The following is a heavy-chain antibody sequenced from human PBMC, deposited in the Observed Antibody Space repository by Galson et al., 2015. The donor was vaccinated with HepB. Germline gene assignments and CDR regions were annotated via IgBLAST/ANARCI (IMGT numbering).Heavy chain of an antibody. D-gene: IGHD3-3*01. Sequence: SLRLSCAASGFTFSDYYMSWIRQAPRKGLEWISYITSTSRTVWYADSVKGRFTISRDNTGDSLFLEINSLRVDDTAVYYCATYDRGAFHLWGQGTTVTVS. CDR2: ITSTSRTV. CDR3: ATYDRGAFHL. V-gene: IGHV3-11*01. J-gene: IGHJ3*01. CDR1: GFTFSDYY.